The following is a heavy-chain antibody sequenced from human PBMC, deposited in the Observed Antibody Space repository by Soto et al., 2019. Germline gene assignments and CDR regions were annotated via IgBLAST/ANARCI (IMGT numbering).Heavy chain of an antibody. J-gene: IGHJ4*02. Sequence: PSETLSLTCTVSGGSVSSGGYYWTWIRHLPGEGLEWIGYIDDRGSTYYNPSLKSRVTISVDTSKNQFSLRLSSVTAADTAMFYCARDRMRGYDPYFDYWGQGTLVTVSS. CDR2: IDDRGST. V-gene: IGHV4-31*03. CDR1: GGSVSSGGYY. CDR3: ARDRMRGYDPYFDY. D-gene: IGHD5-12*01.